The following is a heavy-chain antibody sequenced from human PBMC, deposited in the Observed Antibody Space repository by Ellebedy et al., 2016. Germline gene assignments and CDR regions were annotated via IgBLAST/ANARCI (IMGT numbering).Heavy chain of an antibody. CDR3: ARDLKDIVVVPAAINRAFDI. CDR1: GYTFTSYY. V-gene: IGHV1-46*03. CDR2: INPSGGST. Sequence: ASVKVSXXASGYTFTSYYMHWVRQAPGQGLEWMGIINPSGGSTSYAQKFQGRVTMTRDTSTSTVYMELSSLRSEDTAVYYCARDLKDIVVVPAAINRAFDIWGQGTMVTVSS. J-gene: IGHJ3*02. D-gene: IGHD2-2*02.